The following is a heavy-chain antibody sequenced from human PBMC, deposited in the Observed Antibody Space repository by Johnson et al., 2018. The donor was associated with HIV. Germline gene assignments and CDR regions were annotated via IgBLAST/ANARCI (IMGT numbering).Heavy chain of an antibody. CDR2: ISYDGSNK. Sequence: QVQLVESGGGLVKPGGSLRLSCAASGFTFSSYAMHWVRQAPGKGLEWVAVISYDGSNKYYADSVKGRFTISRDNSKNTLYLQMNSLRAEDTAVYYCARDWSSWYTVDAFDIWGQGTMVTVSS. CDR1: GFTFSSYA. CDR3: ARDWSSWYTVDAFDI. J-gene: IGHJ3*02. D-gene: IGHD6-13*01. V-gene: IGHV3-30*04.